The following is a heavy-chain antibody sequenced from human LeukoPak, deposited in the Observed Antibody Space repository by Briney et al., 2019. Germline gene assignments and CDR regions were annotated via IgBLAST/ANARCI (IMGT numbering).Heavy chain of an antibody. CDR1: GFTFSIYA. V-gene: IGHV3-23*01. CDR2: ISGSGGST. D-gene: IGHD3-22*01. CDR3: AKGDSGYYHDSSGYLNWFDP. Sequence: GGSLRLSCAASGFTFSIYAMRWVRHAPGKGREWVSVISGSGGSTYYVDSVKGRFTISRDNSKNTLSLQMNSLRAEDTAVYYCAKGDSGYYHDSSGYLNWFDPWGQGTLVTVSS. J-gene: IGHJ5*02.